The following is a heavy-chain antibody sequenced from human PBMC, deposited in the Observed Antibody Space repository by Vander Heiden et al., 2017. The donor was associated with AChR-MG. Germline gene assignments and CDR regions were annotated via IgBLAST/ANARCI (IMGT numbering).Heavy chain of an antibody. CDR2: ISGSGGST. J-gene: IGHJ4*02. D-gene: IGHD2-15*01. CDR3: AKKGCSGGSCYGYYFDC. CDR1: GFTVSSHA. V-gene: IGHV3-23*01. Sequence: EVQLLESGGGLVQPGGSLRLPWAASGFTVSSHAMSWVRQAPGRGLEWVSAISGSGGSTYYADAVKGRFTISRDSSKSTLYLQMNSLRAEDTAVYYCAKKGCSGGSCYGYYFDCWGQGTLVTVS.